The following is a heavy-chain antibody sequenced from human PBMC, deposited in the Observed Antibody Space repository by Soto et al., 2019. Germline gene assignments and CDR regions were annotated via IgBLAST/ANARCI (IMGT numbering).Heavy chain of an antibody. D-gene: IGHD3-10*01. CDR2: FFPILDVT. J-gene: IGHJ3*02. V-gene: IGHV1-69*02. CDR3: ARGSWIPSNAFDI. CDR1: GDTFSSYT. Sequence: GASVKVSCKASGDTFSSYTVSWVRQAPGQGLEWMGRFFPILDVTNYPHKFQGRVTITADKSTSTAYMELSSLSSEDTALYFCARGSWIPSNAFDIWGQGTMVTVSS.